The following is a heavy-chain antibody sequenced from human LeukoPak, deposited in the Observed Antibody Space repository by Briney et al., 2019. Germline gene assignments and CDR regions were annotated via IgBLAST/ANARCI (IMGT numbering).Heavy chain of an antibody. J-gene: IGHJ4*02. V-gene: IGHV3-23*01. Sequence: PGGSLRLSCAASGFTFSSYAMSWVRQAPGKGLEWVSAISGSGGSTYYADSVNGRFTISRDNSKNTLYLQMNSLRAEDTAVYYCAKDHINTYYDFCFGYWGQGTLVTVSS. D-gene: IGHD3-3*01. CDR1: GFTFSSYA. CDR3: AKDHINTYYDFCFGY. CDR2: ISGSGGST.